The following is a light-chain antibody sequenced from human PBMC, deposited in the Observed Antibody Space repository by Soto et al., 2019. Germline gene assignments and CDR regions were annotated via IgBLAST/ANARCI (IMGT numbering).Light chain of an antibody. Sequence: QSALTQPASVSGYPGQSITISCTGTSSDVGGYKYVSWYQQHPGKAPKLMIYDVSNRPSGVSNRFSGSKSGNTASLTISGLQAEDEADYYCSSYTSSGTQVFGTGTKLTVL. V-gene: IGLV2-14*01. CDR2: DVS. CDR3: SSYTSSGTQV. CDR1: SSDVGGYKY. J-gene: IGLJ1*01.